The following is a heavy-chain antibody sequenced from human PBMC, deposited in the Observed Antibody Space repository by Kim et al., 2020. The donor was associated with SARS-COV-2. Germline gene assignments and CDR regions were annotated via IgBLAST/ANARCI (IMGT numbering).Heavy chain of an antibody. CDR3: AKVSIAVAWWVDY. D-gene: IGHD6-19*01. V-gene: IGHV3-30*02. J-gene: IGHJ4*02. Sequence: YADSVKGRFTISRDNSKNTLYLKMNSVRAEDTAVYYCAKVSIAVAWWVDYWGQGTLVTVSS.